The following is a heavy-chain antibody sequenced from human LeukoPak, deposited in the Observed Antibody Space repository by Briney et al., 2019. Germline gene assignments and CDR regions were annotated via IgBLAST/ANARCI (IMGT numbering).Heavy chain of an antibody. Sequence: KXXCKTSGXXXXXXXXXWVXQXPGQXXEXXGWISAYNGNTNYAQKFQARVSMTTDTSTSTAYMELRSLRSDDTAVYYCARDPGAYGDGCDYWGQGTLVTVSS. CDR2: ISAYNGNT. V-gene: IGHV1-18*01. CDR3: ARDPGAYGDGCDY. J-gene: IGHJ4*02. D-gene: IGHD4-17*01. CDR1: GXXXXXXX.